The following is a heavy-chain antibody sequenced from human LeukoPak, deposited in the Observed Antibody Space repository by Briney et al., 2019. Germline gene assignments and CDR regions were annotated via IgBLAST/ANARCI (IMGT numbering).Heavy chain of an antibody. CDR3: ARSAGSSGWYEGYYFDY. Sequence: PGGSLRLSCAASGFTFSRYWMSWVRQAPGKGLEWVANIKQDGSEKYYVDSVKGRFTISRDNAKISLYLQTNSLRAEDTAIYYCARSAGSSGWYEGYYFDYWGQGTLVTVSS. J-gene: IGHJ4*02. CDR1: GFTFSRYW. D-gene: IGHD6-13*01. CDR2: IKQDGSEK. V-gene: IGHV3-7*01.